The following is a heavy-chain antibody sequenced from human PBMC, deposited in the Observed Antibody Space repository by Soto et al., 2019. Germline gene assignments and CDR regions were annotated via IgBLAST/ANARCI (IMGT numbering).Heavy chain of an antibody. J-gene: IGHJ6*03. V-gene: IGHV4-59*01. CDR2: IYYSGST. Sequence: SETLSLTCAVYGGSFSGYYWSWIRQPPGKGLEWIGYIYYSGSTNYNPSLKSRVTISVDTSKNQFSLKLSSVTAADTAVYYCARARNGYYYYYMDVWGKGTTVTVSS. D-gene: IGHD2-8*01. CDR1: GGSFSGYY. CDR3: ARARNGYYYYYMDV.